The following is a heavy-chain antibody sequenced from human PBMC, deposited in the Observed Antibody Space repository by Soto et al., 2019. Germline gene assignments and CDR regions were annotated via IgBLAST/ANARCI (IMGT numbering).Heavy chain of an antibody. CDR3: ARMETVGTLNLFDS. CDR1: GYISTTND. CDR2: MNPGSGDT. J-gene: IGHJ5*01. V-gene: IGHV1-8*01. D-gene: IGHD3-16*01. Sequence: SLQASCNDSGYISTTNDVICVRQDTGQGLEWMGWMNPGSGDTGYAQKFQGRVTMTRDISIATAYMELSSLRSDDTAIYYCARMETVGTLNLFDSWGQGTLVTVSS.